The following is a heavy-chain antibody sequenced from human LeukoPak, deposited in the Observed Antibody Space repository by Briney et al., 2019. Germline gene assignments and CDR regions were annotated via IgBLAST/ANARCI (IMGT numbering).Heavy chain of an antibody. CDR1: GYNFTNYT. J-gene: IGHJ4*02. V-gene: IGHV7-4-1*02. D-gene: IGHD3-22*01. Sequence: GASVKASCKASGYNFTNYTVNWVRQAPGQGLEWMGWIDTNTGNPTYVQGFTGRFVFSSDTSVSTTYLQINSLKAKDTAVYYCARGHDTTGYFAFWGQGTLVTVSS. CDR3: ARGHDTTGYFAF. CDR2: IDTNTGNP.